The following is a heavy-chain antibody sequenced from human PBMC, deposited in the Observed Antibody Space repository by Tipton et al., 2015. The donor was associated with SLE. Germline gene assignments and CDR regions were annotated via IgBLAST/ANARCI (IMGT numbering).Heavy chain of an antibody. CDR3: ASVDDTVTTHFEH. J-gene: IGHJ4*02. D-gene: IGHD4-17*01. V-gene: IGHV4-31*03. CDR2: IYLSGLT. Sequence: GLVKPSETLSLTCTFSGGSISSSSYYWGWIRQSPGKGLEWIGYIYLSGLTSYKPSLNNRVSISVDTSNSQFSLKLSSVTAADTAIYYCASVDDTVTTHFEHWGQGTLVTVSS. CDR1: GGSISSSSYY.